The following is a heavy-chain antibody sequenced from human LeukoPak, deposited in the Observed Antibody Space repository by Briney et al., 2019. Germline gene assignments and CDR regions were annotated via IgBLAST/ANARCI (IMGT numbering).Heavy chain of an antibody. Sequence: ASVKVSCKASGCTFTGYYMHWVRQAPGQGLEWMGWINPNSGGTNYAQKFQGRVTMTRDTSISTAYMELSRLRSDDTAVYYCARVGYSSGWYASDYWGQGTLVTVSS. J-gene: IGHJ4*02. V-gene: IGHV1-2*02. CDR1: GCTFTGYY. CDR3: ARVGYSSGWYASDY. D-gene: IGHD6-19*01. CDR2: INPNSGGT.